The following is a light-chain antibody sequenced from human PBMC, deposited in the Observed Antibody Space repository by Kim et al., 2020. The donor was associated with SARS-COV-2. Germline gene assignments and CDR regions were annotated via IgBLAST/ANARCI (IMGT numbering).Light chain of an antibody. CDR1: TGTVARDQY. J-gene: IGLJ2*01. V-gene: IGLV7-46*01. CDR3: LLYYRGVGV. Sequence: PGGTVTLSCGSSTGTVARDQYPYWFQQKPGRAPRTLIYDMRNKHSWTPAHFSGSLLGGKAALTLSGAQPEDEADYYCLLYYRGVGVFGGGTQLTVL. CDR2: DMR.